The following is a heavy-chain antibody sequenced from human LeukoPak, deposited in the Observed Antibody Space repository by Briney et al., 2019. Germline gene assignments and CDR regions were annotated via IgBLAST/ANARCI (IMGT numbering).Heavy chain of an antibody. CDR3: ARETRIMMTFGGVSPLDP. CDR1: GGSISSYY. D-gene: IGHD3-16*01. J-gene: IGHJ5*02. V-gene: IGHV4-59*12. CDR2: IYYSGST. Sequence: PSETLSLTCTVSGGSISSYYWSWIRQPPGKGLEWIGYIYYSGSTYYNPSLKSRVTISVDTSKNQFSLNLSSVTAADTAIYYCARETRIMMTFGGVSPLDPWGQGTLVTVSS.